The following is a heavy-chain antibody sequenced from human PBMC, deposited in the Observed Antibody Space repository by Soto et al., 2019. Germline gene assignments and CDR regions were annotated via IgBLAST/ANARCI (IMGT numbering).Heavy chain of an antibody. D-gene: IGHD5-12*01. CDR3: AKDGGKDGYFGNWFDP. J-gene: IGHJ5*02. V-gene: IGHV1-69*15. CDR2: IIPIFGSA. Sequence: QVQLVQSGAEVKKPGSSVKVSCKASGGTFSNYAITWVRQAPGQGLEWLGRIIPIFGSANFAQKFQGRVTLTADESTTTVYMELSSLRSYDTAVSYCAKDGGKDGYFGNWFDPWGQGTLVTVSS. CDR1: GGTFSNYA.